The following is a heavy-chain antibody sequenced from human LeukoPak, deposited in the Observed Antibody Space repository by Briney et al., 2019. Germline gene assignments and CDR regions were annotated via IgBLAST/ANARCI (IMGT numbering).Heavy chain of an antibody. CDR1: GYSFTSYG. V-gene: IGHV1-18*04. D-gene: IGHD5-18*01. CDR2: ISTDNGNT. CDR3: ARAYSYGYGPLDY. J-gene: IGHJ4*02. Sequence: ASVKVSCKSSGYSFTSYGINWVRQAPGQGLEWMGWISTDNGNTDYAQNLQGRDTMTTDTSTSTAYMEVRSLRSDDTAVYYCARAYSYGYGPLDYWGQGTLVTVSS.